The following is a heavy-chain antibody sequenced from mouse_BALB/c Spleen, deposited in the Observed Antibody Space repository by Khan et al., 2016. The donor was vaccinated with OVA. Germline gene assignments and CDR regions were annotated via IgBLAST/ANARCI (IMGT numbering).Heavy chain of an antibody. V-gene: IGHV2-9*02. Sequence: QVQLKQSGPGLVAPSQSLSITCTVSGFSLTSYSVHWVRQPPGKGLEWLGVIWADGGTNYNSALMSRLSITKDNFKSQVFLKMNSLQSDDTAIYYCARRDDGYSEWYFDVWGAGTTVTVSS. CDR2: IWADGGT. CDR3: ARRDDGYSEWYFDV. CDR1: GFSLTSYS. J-gene: IGHJ1*01. D-gene: IGHD2-3*01.